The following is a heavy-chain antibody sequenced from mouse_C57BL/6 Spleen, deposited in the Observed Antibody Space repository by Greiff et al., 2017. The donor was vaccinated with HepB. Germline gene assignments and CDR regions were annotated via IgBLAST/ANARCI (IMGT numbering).Heavy chain of an antibody. Sequence: DVKVVESGGGLVQPGGSMKLSCVASGFTFSNYWMNWVRQSPEKGLEWVAQIRLKSDNYATHYAESVKGRFTISRDDSKSSVYLQMNNLRAEDTGIYYCTGITTVVATDYWGQGTTLTVSS. J-gene: IGHJ2*01. CDR2: IRLKSDNYAT. CDR1: GFTFSNYW. CDR3: TGITTVVATDY. D-gene: IGHD1-1*01. V-gene: IGHV6-3*01.